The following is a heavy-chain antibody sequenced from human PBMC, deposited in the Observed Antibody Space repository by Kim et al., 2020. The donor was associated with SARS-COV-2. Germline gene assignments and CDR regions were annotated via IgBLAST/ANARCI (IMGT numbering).Heavy chain of an antibody. D-gene: IGHD6-19*01. CDR3: ARDFPLGSGWYSWFDP. J-gene: IGHJ5*02. Sequence: GGSLRLSCAASGFTFSSYSMNWVRQAPGKGLEWVSSISSSSSYIYYADSVKGRFTISRDNAKNSLYLQMNSLRAEDTAVYYCARDFPLGSGWYSWFDPWGQGTLVTVSS. CDR1: GFTFSSYS. V-gene: IGHV3-21*04. CDR2: ISSSSSYI.